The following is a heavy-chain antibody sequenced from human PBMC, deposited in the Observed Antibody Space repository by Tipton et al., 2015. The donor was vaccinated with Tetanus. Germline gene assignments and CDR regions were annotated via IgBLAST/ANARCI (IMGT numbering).Heavy chain of an antibody. J-gene: IGHJ6*02. CDR2: IYYSGTT. CDR1: GGPVSSSNW. Sequence: TLSLTCDVSGGPVSSSNWWSWVRQAPGKGLEWIGEIYYSGTTNYNPSLKSRVTISTDTSKNQVSLRLNSVTAADTAVYFCARTPDYYYGMDVWGQGTTVTVSS. CDR3: ARTPDYYYGMDV. V-gene: IGHV4-4*01.